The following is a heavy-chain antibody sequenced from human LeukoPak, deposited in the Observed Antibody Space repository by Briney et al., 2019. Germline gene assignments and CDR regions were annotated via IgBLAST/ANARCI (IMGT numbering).Heavy chain of an antibody. J-gene: IGHJ6*03. CDR1: GFTFSSYG. D-gene: IGHD3-16*01. CDR3: AKDPNGLGESKYYYYYYYMDV. Sequence: GGSLRLSCAASGFTFSSYGMHWVRQAPGKGLEWVAFIRYDGSNKYYADSVKGRFTISRDNAKNTLYLQMNSLKAEDTAVYYCAKDPNGLGESKYYYYYYYMDVWGKGTTVTISS. V-gene: IGHV3-30*02. CDR2: IRYDGSNK.